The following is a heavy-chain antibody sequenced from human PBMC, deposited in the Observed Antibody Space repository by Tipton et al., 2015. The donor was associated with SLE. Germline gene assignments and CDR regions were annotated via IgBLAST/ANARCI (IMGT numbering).Heavy chain of an antibody. CDR2: ISGSGGST. V-gene: IGHV3-23*01. CDR1: GFTFRSYE. D-gene: IGHD2-15*01. J-gene: IGHJ4*02. Sequence: SLRLSCAASGFTFRSYEMNWVRQAPGKGLEWVSAISGSGGSTYYADSVKGRFTISRDNSKNTLYLQMNSLRAEDTAVYYCAKSQGLTLLRGEDIDYWGQGTQATVSS. CDR3: AKSQGLTLLRGEDIDY.